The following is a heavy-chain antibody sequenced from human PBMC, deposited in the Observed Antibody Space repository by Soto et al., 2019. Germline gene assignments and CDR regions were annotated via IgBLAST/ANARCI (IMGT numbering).Heavy chain of an antibody. J-gene: IGHJ6*02. CDR1: GYTLTELS. Sequence: ASVKVSCKVSGYTLTELSMHWVRQAPGKGLEWMGGFDPEDGETIYAQKFQGRVTMTTDTSTSTAYMELRSLRSDDTAVYYCARDAITGMANRETSYYYYGMDVWGQGTTVTVSS. CDR3: ARDAITGMANRETSYYYYGMDV. V-gene: IGHV1-24*01. D-gene: IGHD1-1*01. CDR2: FDPEDGET.